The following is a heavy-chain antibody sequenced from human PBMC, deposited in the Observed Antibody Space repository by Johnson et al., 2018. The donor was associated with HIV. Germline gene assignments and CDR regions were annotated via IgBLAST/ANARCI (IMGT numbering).Heavy chain of an antibody. J-gene: IGHJ3*02. CDR1: GFTFDDYG. CDR3: ARDRDLGRAFDI. CDR2: INWNGGST. V-gene: IGHV3-20*04. Sequence: VQLVESGGGVVQPGRSLRLSCAASGFTFDDYGMSWVRQAPGKGLEWVSGINWNGGSTGYADSVKGRFTIPRDNAKNSLYLQMNSLRAEDTALYYCARDRDLGRAFDIWGQGTMVTVSS. D-gene: IGHD1-26*01.